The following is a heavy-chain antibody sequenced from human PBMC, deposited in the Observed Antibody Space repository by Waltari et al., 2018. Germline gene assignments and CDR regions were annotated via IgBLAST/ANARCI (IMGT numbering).Heavy chain of an antibody. CDR2: IGGTHSNI. CDR1: GFDFSDYH. Sequence: EVRLAASGGGLVKPGGSMRLSCTASGFDFSDYHVIWVRQAPGTGLEWVSSIGGTHSNIFYADSVKGRFTVSRDNAKNSLFLQMDNLRAEDSGLYYCTRDLYGSGGDWFDPWGQGTLVTVSS. CDR3: TRDLYGSGGDWFDP. V-gene: IGHV3-21*01. J-gene: IGHJ5*02. D-gene: IGHD3-10*01.